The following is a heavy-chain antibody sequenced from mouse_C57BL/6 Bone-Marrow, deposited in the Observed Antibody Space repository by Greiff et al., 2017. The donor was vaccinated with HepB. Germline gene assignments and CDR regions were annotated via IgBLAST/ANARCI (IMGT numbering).Heavy chain of an antibody. CDR1: GYTFTDYY. D-gene: IGHD1-1*01. Sequence: EVQLQQSGPVLVKPGASVKMSCKASGYTFTDYYMNWVKQSHGKSLEWIGVINPYNGGTSYNQKFKGKATLTVDKSSSTAYMELNSLTSEDSAVYYCARWGTTVVAPSMAMDYWGQGTSVTVSS. CDR3: ARWGTTVVAPSMAMDY. V-gene: IGHV1-19*01. J-gene: IGHJ4*01. CDR2: INPYNGGT.